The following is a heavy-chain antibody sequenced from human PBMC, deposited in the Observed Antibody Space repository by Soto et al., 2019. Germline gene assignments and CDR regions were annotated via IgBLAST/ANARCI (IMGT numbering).Heavy chain of an antibody. CDR3: ARDLGYGSSWYYFDY. CDR2: ISSSSSYI. V-gene: IGHV3-21*06. Sequence: EVQLVESGGGLVKPGGSLRLSCAASGFTFSRYSMNWVRQAPGKGLEWVSSISSSSSYIYYADSVKGRLTISRDNAKNSLYLQMNSLRAEDTAEYYCARDLGYGSSWYYFDYWGQGTLVTVSS. D-gene: IGHD6-13*01. J-gene: IGHJ4*02. CDR1: GFTFSRYS.